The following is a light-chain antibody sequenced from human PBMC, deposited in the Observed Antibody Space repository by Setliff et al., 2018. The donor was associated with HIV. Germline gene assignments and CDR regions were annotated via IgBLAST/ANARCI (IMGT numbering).Light chain of an antibody. CDR1: SSNIGINT. J-gene: IGLJ1*01. CDR3: AAWDDRLSGHV. Sequence: QSALAQSPSASGTPGQRVTISCSGSSSNIGINTVNWYQQLPGTTSKLLIHSNNQRPSGVPDRFSGSKSGTSASLAISGLQSEDEADYYCAAWDDRLSGHVFGTGTKVTVL. V-gene: IGLV1-44*01. CDR2: SNN.